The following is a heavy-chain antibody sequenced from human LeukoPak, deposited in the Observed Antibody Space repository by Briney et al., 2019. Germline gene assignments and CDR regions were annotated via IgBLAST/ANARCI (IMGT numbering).Heavy chain of an antibody. V-gene: IGHV4-39*01. J-gene: IGHJ5*02. CDR3: ARQYCSGGSCYFRWFDP. CDR1: GGSISSSSYY. D-gene: IGHD2-15*01. CDR2: IYYSGST. Sequence: SETLSLTCTVSGGSISSSSYYWGWIRQPPGKGLEWIGSIYYSGSTYYNPSLKSRVTISVDTSKNQFSLKLSSVTAADTAVYYCARQYCSGGSCYFRWFDPWGQGTLVTVSS.